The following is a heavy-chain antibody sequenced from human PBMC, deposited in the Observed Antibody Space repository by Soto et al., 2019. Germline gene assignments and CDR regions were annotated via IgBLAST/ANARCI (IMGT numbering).Heavy chain of an antibody. J-gene: IGHJ4*02. Sequence: QVQLVQSGAEEKKPGASVKVSCKASGYTFTSYAMHWVRQAPGQRLEWMGWINAGNGNTKYSQKFQGRVTITRDTSAXTXXXXXXXXXSXDTAVYYCAXXSYGGEFDYWGQGTLVTVSS. D-gene: IGHD4-17*01. CDR3: AXXSYGGEFDY. CDR1: GYTFTSYA. CDR2: INAGNGNT. V-gene: IGHV1-3*05.